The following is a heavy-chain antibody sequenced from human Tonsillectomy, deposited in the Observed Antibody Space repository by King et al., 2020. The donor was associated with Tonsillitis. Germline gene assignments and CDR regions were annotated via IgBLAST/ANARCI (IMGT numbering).Heavy chain of an antibody. J-gene: IGHJ4*02. V-gene: IGHV3-11*01. CDR2: ISSSGTTM. D-gene: IGHD3-22*01. CDR1: GFTFGDYY. CDR3: ARQMYYYDSGFDY. Sequence: VQLVESGGGLVKPGGSLRLSCEASGFTFGDYYMTWVRQAPGKGLEWVSHISSSGTTMYFGDSLKGRFTISRAKAKNSLYLEMDSLRVEDTAVYYVARQMYYYDSGFDYWGQGTLVTVSS.